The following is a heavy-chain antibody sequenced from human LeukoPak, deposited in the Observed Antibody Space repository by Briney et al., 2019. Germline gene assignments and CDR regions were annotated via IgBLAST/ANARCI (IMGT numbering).Heavy chain of an antibody. CDR1: GFTFSSYS. D-gene: IGHD6-13*01. J-gene: IGHJ4*02. V-gene: IGHV3-21*01. CDR2: ISSSSYI. CDR3: ARVGSGIAAAGWYEVWYYFDY. Sequence: AGGYLRLSCAASGFTFSSYSMNWVRQAPGKGLEWVSSISSSSYIYYADSVKGRFTISRDNAKNSLYLQMNSLRAEDTAVYYCARVGSGIAAAGWYEVWYYFDYWGQGTLVTVSS.